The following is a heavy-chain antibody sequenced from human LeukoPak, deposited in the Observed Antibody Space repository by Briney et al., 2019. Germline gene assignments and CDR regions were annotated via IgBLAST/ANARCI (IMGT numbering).Heavy chain of an antibody. V-gene: IGHV6-1*01. CDR3: AAPGNRASGPFDL. J-gene: IGHJ5*02. D-gene: IGHD3-10*01. CDR2: TYYRSKWLV. Sequence: SQTLSLTCAISGDSVSSNRSAWNWIRQSPSRGLEWLGRTYYRSKWLVDYALSVKSRVTINPDTSKNQFSLHLKSVTPEDTAVYYCAAPGNRASGPFDLWGQGTLVTVSS. CDR1: GDSVSSNRSA.